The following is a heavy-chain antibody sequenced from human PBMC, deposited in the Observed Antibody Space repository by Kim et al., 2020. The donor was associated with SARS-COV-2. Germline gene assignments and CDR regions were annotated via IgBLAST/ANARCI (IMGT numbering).Heavy chain of an antibody. V-gene: IGHV3-15*01. CDR1: GFTFSNAW. J-gene: IGHJ3*02. Sequence: GGSLRLSCAASGFTFSNAWMSWVRQAPGKGLEWVGRIKSKTDGGTTDYAAPVKGRFTISRDDSKNTLYLQMNSLKTEDTAVYYCTTRKGPSYAFDIWGQGTMVTVSS. CDR2: IKSKTDGGTT. CDR3: TTRKGPSYAFDI.